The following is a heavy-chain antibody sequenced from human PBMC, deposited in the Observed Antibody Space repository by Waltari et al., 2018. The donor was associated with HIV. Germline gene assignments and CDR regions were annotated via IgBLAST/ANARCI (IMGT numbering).Heavy chain of an antibody. CDR1: GRPFRSTT. CDR3: ARLTTVTKGSYYYYGMDV. J-gene: IGHJ6*02. CDR2: IIAILGIA. D-gene: IGHD4-4*01. Sequence: QVHRVQSGAEVTPPGSVVQVSSKAPGRPFRSTTVHWVRQARGPGLEWMGRIIAILGIANYAQKFQGRVTITADKSTSTADMELSSLRSEDTAVYYCARLTTVTKGSYYYYGMDVWGQGTTVTVSS. V-gene: IGHV1-69*02.